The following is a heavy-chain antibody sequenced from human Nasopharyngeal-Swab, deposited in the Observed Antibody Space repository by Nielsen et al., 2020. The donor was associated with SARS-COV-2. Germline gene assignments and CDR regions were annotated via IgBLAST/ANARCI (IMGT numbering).Heavy chain of an antibody. CDR3: ASSPTVTEVP. J-gene: IGHJ4*02. CDR1: GFTLNTYA. CDR2: ISDSGGRT. V-gene: IGHV3-23*01. Sequence: GGSLRLSCASSGFTLNTYAMSWVRQAPGAGLEWVSAISDSGGRTYYADSVKGRFTISRDNSQNTLFLQMNSLRAEDTAVYYCASSPTVTEVPWGQGTLVTVSS. D-gene: IGHD4-11*01.